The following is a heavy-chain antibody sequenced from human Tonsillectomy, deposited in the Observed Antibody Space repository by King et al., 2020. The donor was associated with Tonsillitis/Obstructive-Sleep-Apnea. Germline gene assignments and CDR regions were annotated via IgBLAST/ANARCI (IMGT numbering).Heavy chain of an antibody. J-gene: IGHJ3*02. CDR1: GGSISSYY. D-gene: IGHD3-10*01. Sequence: VQLQESGPGLLKPSGTLSLTCSVSGGSISSYYWSWIRQSAGKGLEWIGRIYSSGSTSFNPSLKSRVTMSVDTSKKQFSLGLTSVTAADTAVYYCARDVVPSYYGSAGRTGAFDIWGQGTMVTVSS. V-gene: IGHV4-4*07. CDR2: IYSSGST. CDR3: ARDVVPSYYGSAGRTGAFDI.